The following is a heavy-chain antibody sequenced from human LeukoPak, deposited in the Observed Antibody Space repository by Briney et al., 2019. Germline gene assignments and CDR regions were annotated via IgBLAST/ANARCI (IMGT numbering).Heavy chain of an antibody. CDR2: SYYSVSS. V-gene: IGHV4-39*01. J-gene: IGHJ4*02. Sequence: SETLSLTCTVSGGSISSSRYYWGGIRQPPGKGLERLGRSYYSVSSYYNPSRKSRLAISVDTSKNQFSLKLSSVTAADTAVYYCARAYYDILSGYYGLGYFDYWGQGTLVTVSS. CDR1: GGSISSSRYY. D-gene: IGHD3-9*01. CDR3: ARAYYDILSGYYGLGYFDY.